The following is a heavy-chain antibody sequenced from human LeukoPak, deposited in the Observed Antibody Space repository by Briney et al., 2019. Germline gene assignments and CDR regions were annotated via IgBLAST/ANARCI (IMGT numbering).Heavy chain of an antibody. CDR1: GFTFSDYS. Sequence: SLRLSCAASGFTFSDYSMNWVRQAPGKGLEWVSYIGANSAIYYADSVKGRFTISRDNAKNSLSLQMNSLRDDDTAVYYCAREGYYGAFDIWGQGTMVTVSS. J-gene: IGHJ3*02. V-gene: IGHV3-48*02. CDR2: IGANSAI. CDR3: AREGYYGAFDI. D-gene: IGHD3-10*01.